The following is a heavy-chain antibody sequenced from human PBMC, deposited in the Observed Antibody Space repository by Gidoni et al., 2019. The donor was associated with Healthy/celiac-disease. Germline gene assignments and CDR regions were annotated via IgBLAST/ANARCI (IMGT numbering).Heavy chain of an antibody. CDR1: GYTFTSYG. CDR3: ARDFLSHPYSSSWYTGLQTKVVAFDI. J-gene: IGHJ3*02. Sequence: QVQLVQSGAEVKKPGASVKVSCKASGYTFTSYGISWVRQAPGQGLEWMGWISAYNGNTNYAQKLQGRVTMTTDTSTSTAYMELRSLRSDDTAVYYCARDFLSHPYSSSWYTGLQTKVVAFDIWGQGTMVTVSS. D-gene: IGHD6-13*01. V-gene: IGHV1-18*04. CDR2: ISAYNGNT.